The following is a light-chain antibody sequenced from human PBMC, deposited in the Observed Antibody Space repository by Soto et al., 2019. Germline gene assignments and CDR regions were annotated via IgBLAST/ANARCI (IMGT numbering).Light chain of an antibody. CDR1: SSDVGGYNS. V-gene: IGLV2-14*01. J-gene: IGLJ1*01. Sequence: QSVLTQPASVSGSPGQPITISCTGTSSDVGGYNSVSWYRQDPGKAPKLMIYDVTNRPSGVSNRFSGSKSGNTASLTISGLPAEDEADYYCSSFTSDITYVFGTGTKLTVL. CDR2: DVT. CDR3: SSFTSDITYV.